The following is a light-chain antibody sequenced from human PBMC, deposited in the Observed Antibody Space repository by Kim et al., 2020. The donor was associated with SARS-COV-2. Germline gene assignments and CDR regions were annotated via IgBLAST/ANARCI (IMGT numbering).Light chain of an antibody. V-gene: IGKV1-8*01. J-gene: IGKJ2*02. CDR2: AAS. CDR1: QGISSY. Sequence: AIRMTQSPSSFSASTGDRVTITCRASQGISSYLAWYQQKPGKAPKLLIYAASTLQSGVPSRFSGSGSGTDFTLTISCLQSEDFATYYCQQYYSYLWTFGQGTKLEI. CDR3: QQYYSYLWT.